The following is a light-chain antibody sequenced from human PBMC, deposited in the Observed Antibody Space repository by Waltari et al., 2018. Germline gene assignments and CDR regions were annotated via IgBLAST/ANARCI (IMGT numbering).Light chain of an antibody. CDR2: AAS. CDR3: QKYNSAPWT. CDR1: QGINNY. J-gene: IGKJ1*01. Sequence: DIQMTQSPSSLSASVGDRVTITCRASQGINNYLAWYQQKPGKVPKLQIYAASTLQSGVPSRFSGSGYGTDFTLTISSLQPEDVATYYCQKYNSAPWTFGQGTKVEIK. V-gene: IGKV1-27*01.